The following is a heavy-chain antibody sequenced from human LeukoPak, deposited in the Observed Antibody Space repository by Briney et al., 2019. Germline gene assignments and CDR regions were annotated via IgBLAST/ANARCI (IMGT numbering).Heavy chain of an antibody. D-gene: IGHD6-19*01. CDR3: ARGAFGSSGWPLDY. Sequence: GGSLRLSCAASGFTFSSYAMHWVRQAPGKGLECVAVISYDGSNKYYADSVKGRFTISRDNSKNTLYLQMNSLRAEDAAVYYCARGAFGSSGWPLDYSGQGTLVTVSS. CDR1: GFTFSSYA. CDR2: ISYDGSNK. V-gene: IGHV3-30-3*01. J-gene: IGHJ4*02.